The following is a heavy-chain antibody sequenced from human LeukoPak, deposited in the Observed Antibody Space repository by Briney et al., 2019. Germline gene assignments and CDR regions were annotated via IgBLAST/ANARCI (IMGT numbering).Heavy chain of an antibody. Sequence: ASVKVSCKASGYTFTGYYMHWVRQAPGQGLEWMGWINPNSGGTNYAQKFQGRVTMTRDTSISTAYMELSRLRSDDTAVYYCARDMSLYDSDAFDIWGQGTTVTVSS. CDR3: ARDMSLYDSDAFDI. V-gene: IGHV1-2*02. D-gene: IGHD3-3*01. J-gene: IGHJ3*02. CDR2: INPNSGGT. CDR1: GYTFTGYY.